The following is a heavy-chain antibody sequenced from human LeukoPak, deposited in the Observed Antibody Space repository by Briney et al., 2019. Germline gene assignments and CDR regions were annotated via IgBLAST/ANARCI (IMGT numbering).Heavy chain of an antibody. CDR2: IYSGGST. V-gene: IGHV3-53*01. CDR1: GFTVSSNY. Sequence: GGSLRLSCAASGFTVSSNYMSWVRQAPGMGLEWVSVIYSGGSTYYADSVKGRFTISRDNSKNTLYLQMNSLRAEDTAVYYCARDRTYCGGDCSTFFDYWGQGTLVTVSS. CDR3: ARDRTYCGGDCSTFFDY. D-gene: IGHD2-21*02. J-gene: IGHJ4*02.